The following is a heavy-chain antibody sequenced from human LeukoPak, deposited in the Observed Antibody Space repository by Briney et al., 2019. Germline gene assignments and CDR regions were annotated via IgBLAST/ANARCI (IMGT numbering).Heavy chain of an antibody. D-gene: IGHD3-3*01. CDR2: INAGNGNT. V-gene: IGHV1/OR15-3*02. Sequence: ASVKVSCKASGYTFTGYYMHWVRQAPGQGLEWMGWINAGNGNTKYSQKFQGRVTMTRDTSTSTVYMELSSLRSEDTAVYYCARDGDYDFWSGYYTGTNWFDPWGQGTPVTVSS. CDR3: ARDGDYDFWSGYYTGTNWFDP. J-gene: IGHJ5*02. CDR1: GYTFTGYY.